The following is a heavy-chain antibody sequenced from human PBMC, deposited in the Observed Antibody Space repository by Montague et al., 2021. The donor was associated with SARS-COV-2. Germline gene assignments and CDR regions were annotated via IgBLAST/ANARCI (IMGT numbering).Heavy chain of an antibody. CDR2: IYYSGST. V-gene: IGHV4-59*01. CDR3: ARGSGWMGNAFDI. J-gene: IGHJ3*02. CDR1: GGSISSYY. D-gene: IGHD6-19*01. Sequence: SETLSLTCTVSGGSISSYYWSWIRQPPGKGLEWIGYIYYSGSTNYNPSXKSRVTISADTSKNQSSLKLSSVTAADTAVYYCARGSGWMGNAFDIWGQGTMVTVSS.